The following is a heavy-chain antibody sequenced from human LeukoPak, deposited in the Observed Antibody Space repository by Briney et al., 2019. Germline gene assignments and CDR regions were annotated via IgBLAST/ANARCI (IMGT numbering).Heavy chain of an antibody. D-gene: IGHD2-15*01. V-gene: IGHV1-2*04. Sequence: ASVMVSFKASGYTFTGYYMHWVRQAPGQGLEWMGWINPNSGGTNYAQKFQGWVTMTRDTSNSTAYMELSRLRSDDTAVYYCARDPPRIVVVVAATNYYGMDVWGQGTTVTVSS. CDR1: GYTFTGYY. CDR2: INPNSGGT. J-gene: IGHJ6*02. CDR3: ARDPPRIVVVVAATNYYGMDV.